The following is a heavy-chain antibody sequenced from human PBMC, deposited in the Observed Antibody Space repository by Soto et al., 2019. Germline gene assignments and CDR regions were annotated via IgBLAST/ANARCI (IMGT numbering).Heavy chain of an antibody. Sequence: QVQLVQSGAEVKKPGSSVKVSCKASGGTFSSYAISWVRQAPGQGLEWMGGIIPIFGTANYAQKFQGRVTITADESTRTAYIELSSVRSEDTAVYYCARRAGAYYYGAGPNYYYGMAVWGQGTTSTVSS. J-gene: IGHJ6*02. CDR3: ARRAGAYYYGAGPNYYYGMAV. D-gene: IGHD3-10*01. CDR1: GGTFSSYA. V-gene: IGHV1-69*12. CDR2: IIPIFGTA.